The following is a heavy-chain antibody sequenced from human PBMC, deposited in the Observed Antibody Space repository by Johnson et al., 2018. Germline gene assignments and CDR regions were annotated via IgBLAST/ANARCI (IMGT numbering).Heavy chain of an antibody. CDR2: IRSKAYGMKT. D-gene: IGHD5-24*01. V-gene: IGHV3-49*03. Sequence: VQLQESGGGLVQPGRSLRLSCTGSGFTFGEYAMSWFRQAPGNGLEWVGFIRSKAYGMKTEYDASVKGRFTISRDDSKSIAYLQMNSLKTEDTAVYYCSRDRGDYVYYMDVWGKGTTVTVSS. CDR1: GFTFGEYA. J-gene: IGHJ6*03. CDR3: SRDRGDYVYYMDV.